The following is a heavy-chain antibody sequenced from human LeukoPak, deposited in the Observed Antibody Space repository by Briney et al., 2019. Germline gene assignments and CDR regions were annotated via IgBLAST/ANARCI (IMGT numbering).Heavy chain of an antibody. D-gene: IGHD3-10*01. Sequence: ASVKVSCKASGYTFTGYYMHWVRQAPGQGLEWMGWINPNSGGTNYAQKLQGRVTMTTDTSTSTAYMELRSLRSDDTAVYYCARYGSGSWGSYYMDVWGKGTTVTISS. V-gene: IGHV1-2*02. CDR2: INPNSGGT. J-gene: IGHJ6*03. CDR3: ARYGSGSWGSYYMDV. CDR1: GYTFTGYY.